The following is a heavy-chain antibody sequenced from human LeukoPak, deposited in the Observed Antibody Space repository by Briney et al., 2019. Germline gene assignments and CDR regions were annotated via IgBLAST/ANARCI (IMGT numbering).Heavy chain of an antibody. CDR1: GFTFSSSV. D-gene: IGHD2/OR15-2a*01. Sequence: PGGSLRLSCAASGFTFSSSVMSWVRQAPGKGLEWVSAISARGDTTYYTDSVKGRFTISRDNAKNSLYLHMNSLRAEDTAVYYCARDGVKTFYYYYYMDVWGKGTTVTVSS. CDR2: ISARGDTT. V-gene: IGHV3-23*01. CDR3: ARDGVKTFYYYYYMDV. J-gene: IGHJ6*03.